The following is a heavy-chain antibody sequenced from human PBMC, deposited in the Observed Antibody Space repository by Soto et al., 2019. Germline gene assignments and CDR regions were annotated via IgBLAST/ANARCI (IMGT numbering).Heavy chain of an antibody. V-gene: IGHV3-30*18. CDR3: AKGLYYYDSSGYYACDY. CDR1: EFAFSGGR. D-gene: IGHD3-22*01. Sequence: HPWGSVRLSCVDAEFAFSGGRRHLVRQAPGKGLEWVAVISYDGSNKYYADSVKGRFTISRDNSKNTLYLQMNSLRAEDTAVYYCAKGLYYYDSSGYYACDYWGQGTLVTV. J-gene: IGHJ4*02. CDR2: ISYDGSNK.